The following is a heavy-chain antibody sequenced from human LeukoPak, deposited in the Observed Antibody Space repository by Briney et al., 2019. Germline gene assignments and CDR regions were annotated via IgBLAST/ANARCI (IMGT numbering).Heavy chain of an antibody. CDR3: ARAQGYCSSTSCYGPSWFDP. Sequence: GGPLRLSCAASGFTFSSYSMNWVRQAPGKGLEWVSSISSSSSYIYYADSVKGRFTISRDNAKNSLYLQMNSLRAEDTAVYYCARAQGYCSSTSCYGPSWFDPWGQGTLVTVSS. D-gene: IGHD2-2*01. CDR2: ISSSSSYI. J-gene: IGHJ5*02. V-gene: IGHV3-21*01. CDR1: GFTFSSYS.